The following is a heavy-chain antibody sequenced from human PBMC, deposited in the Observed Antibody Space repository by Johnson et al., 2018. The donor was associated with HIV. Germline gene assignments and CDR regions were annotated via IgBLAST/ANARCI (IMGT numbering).Heavy chain of an antibody. D-gene: IGHD2-21*01. Sequence: VQLVESGGGLIQPGGSLRLSCAVSGLSVSINYITWVRQAPGKGLEWVSVIHSGGSTYYADSVEGRFTISRDNSKNTVLLQMHSLRVEDTAVYYCARGGHCGGDCAGAKQALDIWGQGTRVTVSS. CDR1: GLSVSINY. J-gene: IGHJ3*02. CDR2: IHSGGST. V-gene: IGHV3-53*01. CDR3: ARGGHCGGDCAGAKQALDI.